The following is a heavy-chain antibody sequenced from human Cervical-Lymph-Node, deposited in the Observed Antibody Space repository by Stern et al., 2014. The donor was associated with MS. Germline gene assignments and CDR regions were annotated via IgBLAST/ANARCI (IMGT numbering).Heavy chain of an antibody. V-gene: IGHV2-5*02. CDR2: IYWDDQK. J-gene: IGHJ4*02. CDR1: GFSLSTSGLG. CDR3: AHRTAGPFDY. Sequence: QVTLKESGPALVKPTQTITLTCTFSGFSLSTSGLGVGWIRQPPGEALEWLAYIYWDDQKRYSPSLKSRLTITKDSSKNQVVLTLTNVDPVDTATYYCAHRTAGPFDYWGQGTLVTVSS.